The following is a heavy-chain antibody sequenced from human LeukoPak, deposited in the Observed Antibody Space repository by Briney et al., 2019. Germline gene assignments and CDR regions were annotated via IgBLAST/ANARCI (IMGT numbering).Heavy chain of an antibody. J-gene: IGHJ3*02. CDR1: GFTFDDYA. CDR2: ISGDGSST. V-gene: IGHV3-43*02. D-gene: IGHD3-10*01. Sequence: GGSLRLSCAASGFTFDDYAIHWVRHAPGRGLEGVSLISGDGSSTYYADSVKGRFTISRDNSKNSLYLRMNSLRTEDTALYYCARPKMVRGVDDAFDIWGQGTMVTVSS. CDR3: ARPKMVRGVDDAFDI.